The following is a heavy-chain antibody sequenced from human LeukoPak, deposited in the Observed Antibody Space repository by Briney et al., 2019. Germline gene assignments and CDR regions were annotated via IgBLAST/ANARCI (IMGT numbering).Heavy chain of an antibody. D-gene: IGHD3-10*01. Sequence: SETLSLTCTVSGGSISSSHYYWRWIRQPPGKGLECIGYIHYTGSTNYNPSLKSRVTISVDTSKNQFSLKLSSVTAADTAIYYCARGGYYGSGNDFRFDPWGQGTLVTVSS. CDR1: GGSISSSHYY. V-gene: IGHV4-61*01. J-gene: IGHJ5*02. CDR2: IHYTGST. CDR3: ARGGYYGSGNDFRFDP.